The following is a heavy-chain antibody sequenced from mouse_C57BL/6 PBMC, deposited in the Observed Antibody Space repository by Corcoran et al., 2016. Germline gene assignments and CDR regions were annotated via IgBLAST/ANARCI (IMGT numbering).Heavy chain of an antibody. D-gene: IGHD2-4*01. CDR2: INTYSGVP. CDR1: GYTFTTYG. Sequence: QIQLVQSGPELKKPGGTVKISCKASGYTFTTYGMSWVKQAPGKGLKWRGWINTYSGVPTYADDFKGRFAFSLETSASTAYLQINNLKNEDTATYFCARRAYDYLYAMDYWGQGTSVTVSS. V-gene: IGHV9-3*01. J-gene: IGHJ4*01. CDR3: ARRAYDYLYAMDY.